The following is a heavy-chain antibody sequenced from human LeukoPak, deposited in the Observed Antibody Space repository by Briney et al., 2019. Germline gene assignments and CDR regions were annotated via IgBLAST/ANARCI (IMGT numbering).Heavy chain of an antibody. D-gene: IGHD6-6*01. Sequence: PGASVKVSCKASGYTFTSYDINWVRQATGQGLEWMGWMNPKSGNTGYAQKFQGRVTMTRNTSISTAYMELSSLRSEDTAVYYCAGAPSIAARAPDYWGQGTLVTVSS. CDR3: AGAPSIAARAPDY. CDR2: MNPKSGNT. J-gene: IGHJ4*02. CDR1: GYTFTSYD. V-gene: IGHV1-8*01.